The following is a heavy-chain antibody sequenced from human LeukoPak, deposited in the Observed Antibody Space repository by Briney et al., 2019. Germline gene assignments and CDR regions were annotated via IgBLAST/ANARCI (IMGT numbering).Heavy chain of an antibody. J-gene: IGHJ3*02. V-gene: IGHV4-34*01. CDR3: ARGHYDSSGYDPNDAFDI. Sequence: SETLSLTCAVYGGSFSGYYWSWIRQPPGKGLEWIGEINHSGSTNYNPSLRSRVTISVDTSKNQFSLRLSSVTAADTAVYYCARGHYDSSGYDPNDAFDIWGQGTMVTVSS. CDR2: INHSGST. D-gene: IGHD3-22*01. CDR1: GGSFSGYY.